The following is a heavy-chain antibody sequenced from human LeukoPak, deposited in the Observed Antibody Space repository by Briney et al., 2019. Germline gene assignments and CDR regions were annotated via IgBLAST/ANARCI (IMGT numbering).Heavy chain of an antibody. CDR1: GFTFSSYA. J-gene: IGHJ4*02. CDR2: ISGSGGST. D-gene: IGHD3-22*01. V-gene: IGHV3-23*01. Sequence: GGSLRLSCAASGFTFSSYAMSWVRQAPGKGLEWVSAISGSGGSTYYADSVKGRLTISRDNSKNTLYLQMNSLRAEDTAVYYCAKDEGYDSSGYYGYWGQGTLVTVSS. CDR3: AKDEGYDSSGYYGY.